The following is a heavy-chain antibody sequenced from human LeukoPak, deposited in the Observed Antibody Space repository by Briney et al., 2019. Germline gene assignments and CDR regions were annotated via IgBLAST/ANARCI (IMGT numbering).Heavy chain of an antibody. Sequence: GGSLRLSCAASGFTFSDYGMHWVGQAPGKGLDWVSFISYDGSNKYYADSVKGRFTISRDNSNNTLYLQMNSLSTEDTAVYYCAKPVHSSSWTFDYWGQGTLVTVSS. CDR2: ISYDGSNK. CDR3: AKPVHSSSWTFDY. CDR1: GFTFSDYG. D-gene: IGHD3-22*01. J-gene: IGHJ4*02. V-gene: IGHV3-30*18.